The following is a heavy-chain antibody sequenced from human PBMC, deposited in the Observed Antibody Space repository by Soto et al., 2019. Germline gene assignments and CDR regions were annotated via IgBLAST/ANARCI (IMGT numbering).Heavy chain of an antibody. J-gene: IGHJ4*02. Sequence: SGGSLRLSCAASGFTFSDYAMSWIRQAPGKGLEWVASITGSGYTTYYVDSLEGRFTISRDNSKNTLYLQADGLRAEDTALYFCARGWQYYDDLTGFYYWGQGTLVTVSS. CDR2: ITGSGYTT. V-gene: IGHV3-23*01. CDR3: ARGWQYYDDLTGFYY. CDR1: GFTFSDYA. D-gene: IGHD3-9*01.